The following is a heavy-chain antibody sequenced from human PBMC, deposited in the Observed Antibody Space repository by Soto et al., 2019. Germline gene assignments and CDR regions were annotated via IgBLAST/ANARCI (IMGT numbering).Heavy chain of an antibody. CDR3: ARDWAMIVVATRGWFNP. J-gene: IGHJ5*02. Sequence: EVQLVESGGGLVQPGGSLRLSCAASGFTFSSYWMSWVRQAPGKGLEWVANIKQDGSEKYYVDSVKGRFTISRDNAKNSLYLQMNSLGAEDTAVYYCARDWAMIVVATRGWFNPWGQGTLVTVSS. CDR1: GFTFSSYW. V-gene: IGHV3-7*03. CDR2: IKQDGSEK. D-gene: IGHD3-22*01.